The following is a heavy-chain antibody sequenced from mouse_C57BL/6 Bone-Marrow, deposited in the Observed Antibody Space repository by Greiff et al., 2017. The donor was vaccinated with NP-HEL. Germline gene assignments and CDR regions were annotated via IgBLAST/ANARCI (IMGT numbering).Heavy chain of an antibody. CDR2: INSDGGST. J-gene: IGHJ4*01. Sequence: EVKLMKSGGGLVQPGESLKLSCESNEYEFPSHDMSWVRKTPEKRLALVAAINSDGGSTYYPDTMERRFIISRDNTKKTLYLQMSSLRSEDTALYYFARHPFLPCPYYYAMDYWGQGTSVTVSS. CDR1: EYEFPSHD. CDR3: ARHPFLPCPYYYAMDY. D-gene: IGHD2-10*01. V-gene: IGHV5-2*01.